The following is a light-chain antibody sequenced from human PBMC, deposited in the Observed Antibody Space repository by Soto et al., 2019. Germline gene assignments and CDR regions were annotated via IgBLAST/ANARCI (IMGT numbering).Light chain of an antibody. Sequence: QSALTQPPSASGSPGQSVTISCTGTSSDVGGYNYVSWYQQYPGKVPKLMVYEVNKRPSGVPDRFSGSKSGNTASLTVSGLQAEDEADYYCSSYTSSSTLVVFGGGTKLTVL. V-gene: IGLV2-8*01. J-gene: IGLJ2*01. CDR1: SSDVGGYNY. CDR2: EVN. CDR3: SSYTSSSTLVV.